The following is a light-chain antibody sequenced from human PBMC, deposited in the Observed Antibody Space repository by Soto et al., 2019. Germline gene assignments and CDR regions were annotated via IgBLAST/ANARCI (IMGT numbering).Light chain of an antibody. CDR3: QQYGTSPRT. CDR2: GAS. Sequence: EVVLTQSPGTLSLSPGERATLSCRASQSVSSSYLAWYQQEPGQAPRLLIYGASFRATGIPDRFSGSGSGTDFTLTISRLEPEYFAMFYCQQYGTSPRTFGQGTKVEIK. J-gene: IGKJ1*01. CDR1: QSVSSSY. V-gene: IGKV3-20*01.